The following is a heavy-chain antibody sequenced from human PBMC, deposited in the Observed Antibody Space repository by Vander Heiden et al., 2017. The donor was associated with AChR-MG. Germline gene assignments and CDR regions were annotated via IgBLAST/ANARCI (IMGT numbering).Heavy chain of an antibody. D-gene: IGHD3-22*01. CDR3: ARGPRYGDDSSGYSPLDY. Sequence: QVQLQESGPGLVKPSQTLSLPCTVSGGSISSGDYYWSWIRQPPGKGLEWIGYIYYSGSTYYKTSLKRRFTISVDTSKNQFSRKLSSVTPAETAVYYCARGPRYGDDSSGYSPLDYWGQGTLVTVSS. J-gene: IGHJ4*02. CDR1: GGSISSGDYY. V-gene: IGHV4-30-4*01. CDR2: IYYSGST.